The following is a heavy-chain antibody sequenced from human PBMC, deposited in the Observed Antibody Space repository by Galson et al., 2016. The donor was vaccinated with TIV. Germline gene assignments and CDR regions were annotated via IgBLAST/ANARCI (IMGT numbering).Heavy chain of an antibody. Sequence: PALVKPTQTLTLTCTFSGFSLTTPEVGVGWIRQPPGKALEWLALIYGDDAERYRPTLKTRLTITKDTSKNHVVLTMTNMDPVDTATYYCAHRRSRIHGRDVWGQGTTIPVSS. CDR1: GFSLTTPEVG. CDR3: AHRRSRIHGRDV. CDR2: IYGDDAE. D-gene: IGHD2-21*01. V-gene: IGHV2-5*02. J-gene: IGHJ6*02.